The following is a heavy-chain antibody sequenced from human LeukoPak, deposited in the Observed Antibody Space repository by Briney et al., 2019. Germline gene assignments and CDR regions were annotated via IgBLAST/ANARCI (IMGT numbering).Heavy chain of an antibody. Sequence: PGGSLRLSCAASGFTFSSYGMHWVRQAPGKGLEWVAVIWYDGSNKYYADSVKGRFTISRDNSKNTLYLQMNSLRAEDTAVYYCARDFGYYDSSGPMYYFDYWGQGTLVTVSS. V-gene: IGHV3-33*01. CDR3: ARDFGYYDSSGPMYYFDY. CDR2: IWYDGSNK. J-gene: IGHJ4*02. D-gene: IGHD3-22*01. CDR1: GFTFSSYG.